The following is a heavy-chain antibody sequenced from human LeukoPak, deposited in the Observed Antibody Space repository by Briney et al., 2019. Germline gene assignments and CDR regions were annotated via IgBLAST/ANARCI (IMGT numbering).Heavy chain of an antibody. Sequence: GGSLRLSCAASGFTFDDYGVSWVRQAPGKGLKWVSGINWNGGSTGYADSVKGRFTISRDNAKNSLFLQMNSLRAEDTALYYCARRRVTVVRGVDITSYYFDYWGQGTLVTVSS. CDR3: ARRRVTVVRGVDITSYYFDY. CDR1: GFTFDDYG. J-gene: IGHJ4*02. V-gene: IGHV3-20*04. CDR2: INWNGGST. D-gene: IGHD3-10*01.